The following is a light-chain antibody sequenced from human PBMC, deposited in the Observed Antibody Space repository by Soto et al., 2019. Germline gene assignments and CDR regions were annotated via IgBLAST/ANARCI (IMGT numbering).Light chain of an antibody. CDR3: GTWYSSLSAGV. CDR1: NSNIGKNY. J-gene: IGLJ2*01. V-gene: IGLV1-51*01. Sequence: QSVLTQPPSVSAAPGQKVTISCSGSNSNIGKNYVSWYQQLPGTAPKLLIYDSDKRPSGIPDRFSGFKSGASATLGITGLQTGDEADYYCGTWYSSLSAGVFGGGTKLTVL. CDR2: DSD.